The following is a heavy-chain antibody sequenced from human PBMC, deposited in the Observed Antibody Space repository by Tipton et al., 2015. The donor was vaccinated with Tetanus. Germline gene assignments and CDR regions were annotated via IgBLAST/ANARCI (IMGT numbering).Heavy chain of an antibody. CDR3: ARGRFGEFPDY. J-gene: IGHJ4*02. CDR1: GGSVSSGSYY. Sequence: TLSLTCTVSGGSVSSGSYYWSWIRQPPGKGLEWIGYIYYSGSTNYNPSLKSRVTISVDTSKNQFSLKLSSVTAADTAVDYCARGRFGEFPDYWGQGTLGTVSS. D-gene: IGHD3-10*01. CDR2: IYYSGST. V-gene: IGHV4-61*01.